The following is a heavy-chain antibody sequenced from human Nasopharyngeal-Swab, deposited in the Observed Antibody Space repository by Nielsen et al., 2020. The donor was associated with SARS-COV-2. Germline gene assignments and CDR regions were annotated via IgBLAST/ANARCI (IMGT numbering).Heavy chain of an antibody. J-gene: IGHJ4*02. Sequence: SETLSLTCAVYGGSFSGYYWSWIRQPPGKGLEWIGEINHGGSTNYNPSLKSRVTISVDTSKNQFSLKLSSVTAADTAVYYCARIYGRLWDYFDYWGQGALVTVSS. CDR1: GGSFSGYY. D-gene: IGHD2-21*01. CDR3: ARIYGRLWDYFDY. V-gene: IGHV4-34*01. CDR2: INHGGST.